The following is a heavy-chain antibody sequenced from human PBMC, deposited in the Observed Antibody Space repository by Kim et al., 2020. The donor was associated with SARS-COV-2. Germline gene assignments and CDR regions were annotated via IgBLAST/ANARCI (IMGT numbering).Heavy chain of an antibody. CDR3: AKEMAGRMTLDEFYYYFGVDL. CDR2: INPSGDTA. J-gene: IGHJ6*02. Sequence: ASVKVSCKGSADTFFNSYYIHWVRQAPGQGLEWMGTINPSGDTATYARKFQGGVTMTRVTSTTTAYMELTRLRSEDTAFYFCAKEMAGRMTLDEFYYYFGVDLWGQGTQVTVSS. V-gene: IGHV1-46*02. CDR1: ADTFFNSYY. D-gene: IGHD6-19*01.